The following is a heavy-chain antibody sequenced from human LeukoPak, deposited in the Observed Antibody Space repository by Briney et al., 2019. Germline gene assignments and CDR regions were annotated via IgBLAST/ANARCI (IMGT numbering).Heavy chain of an antibody. Sequence: PSETLSLTCTVSGGSISSYYWSWIRQPPGKGLEWIGYIYYSGSTNYNPSLKSRVTILVDTSKNQFSLKLSSVTAADTAVYYCARIAAAGPFDYWGQGTLVTVSS. CDR2: IYYSGST. D-gene: IGHD6-13*01. CDR3: ARIAAAGPFDY. V-gene: IGHV4-59*01. J-gene: IGHJ4*02. CDR1: GGSISSYY.